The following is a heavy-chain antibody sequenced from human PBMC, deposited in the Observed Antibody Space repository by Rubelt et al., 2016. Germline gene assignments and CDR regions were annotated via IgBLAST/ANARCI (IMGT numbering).Heavy chain of an antibody. Sequence: QVQLVQSGAEVKKPGSSVKVSCKASGGTFRSYAISWVRQAPGQGLEWMGGIIPIFGTATYAQKFQGRVTIIADESTSTSYMELSSRGSEDTAVYYCARRQQLGPFDYWGQGTLVTVSS. CDR3: ARRQQLGPFDY. J-gene: IGHJ4*02. V-gene: IGHV1-69*01. CDR1: GGTFRSYA. D-gene: IGHD6-13*01. CDR2: IIPIFGTA.